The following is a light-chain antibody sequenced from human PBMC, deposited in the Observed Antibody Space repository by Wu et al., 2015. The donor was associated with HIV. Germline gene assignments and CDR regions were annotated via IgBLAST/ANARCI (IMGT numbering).Light chain of an antibody. V-gene: IGKV3-20*01. CDR1: QSVSSSY. Sequence: EVVLTQSPATLSLSPGERATLSCRASQSVSSSYLAWYQHKSGQAPRLLIYGTSSRATGIPDRFSGSGSGTDFTLTISRLEPEDFAVYYCQQYGDSPITFGQGARLEIK. CDR2: GTS. J-gene: IGKJ5*01. CDR3: QQYGDSPIT.